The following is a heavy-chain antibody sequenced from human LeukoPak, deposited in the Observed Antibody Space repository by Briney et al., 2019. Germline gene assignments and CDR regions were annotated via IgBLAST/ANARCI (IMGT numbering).Heavy chain of an antibody. V-gene: IGHV4-39*07. Sequence: KSSETLSLTCTVSGGSISSGGYYWSWIRQPPGKGLEWIGSLYYSGTTYYNPSLKSRVTISVDTSKNQFSLKLTSVTAVDTAVYYCARGQWLVHGVDYWGQGTLVTVSS. CDR3: ARGQWLVHGVDY. D-gene: IGHD6-19*01. J-gene: IGHJ4*02. CDR2: LYYSGTT. CDR1: GGSISSGGYY.